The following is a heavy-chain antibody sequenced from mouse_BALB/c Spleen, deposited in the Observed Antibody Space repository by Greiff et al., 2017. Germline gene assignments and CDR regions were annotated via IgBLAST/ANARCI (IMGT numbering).Heavy chain of an antibody. V-gene: IGHV5-4*02. D-gene: IGHD4-1*01. J-gene: IGHJ3*01. Sequence: EVMLVESGGGLVKPGGSLKLSCAASGFTFSDYYMYWVRQTPEKRLEWVATISDGGSYTYYPDSVKGRFTISRDNAKNNLYLQMSSLKSEDTAMYYCARDPLGLAYWGQGTLVTVSA. CDR2: ISDGGSYT. CDR1: GFTFSDYY. CDR3: ARDPLGLAY.